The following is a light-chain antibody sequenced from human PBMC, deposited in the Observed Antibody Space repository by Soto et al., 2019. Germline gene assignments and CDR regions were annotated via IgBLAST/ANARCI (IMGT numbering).Light chain of an antibody. CDR3: SAYTSITTQV. CDR2: DVS. V-gene: IGLV2-14*01. Sequence: QSALTQPASVSGSPGQSITISCTGTSSDVGGYNYVSWYQQHPGKAPKLMIYDVSNRPSGVSNRFSGSKSGNTASLTISGLQAEDETDYYCSAYTSITTQVFVTRTMVTVL. J-gene: IGLJ1*01. CDR1: SSDVGGYNY.